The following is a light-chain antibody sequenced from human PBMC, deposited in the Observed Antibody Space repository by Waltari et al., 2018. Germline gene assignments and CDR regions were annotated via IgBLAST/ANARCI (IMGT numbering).Light chain of an antibody. CDR1: QNVNSN. CDR3: QQHNDWPPWT. V-gene: IGKV3-15*01. CDR2: GAS. Sequence: EIIMTQSPATLSLSPGERATLSCRASQNVNSNLAWYQQKPGQAPRLLIYGASIRATGIPARFSGSGSGTQVTLTINSLQSEDSAVYFCQQHNDWPPWTFGQGTKVELK. J-gene: IGKJ1*01.